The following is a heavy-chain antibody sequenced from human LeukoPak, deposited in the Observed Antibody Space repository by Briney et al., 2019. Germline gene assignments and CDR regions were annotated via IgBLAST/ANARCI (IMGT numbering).Heavy chain of an antibody. CDR1: GFTFSNYA. Sequence: PGGSLRLSCAASGFTFSNYAMSWVRQAPGKGLEWVSYISSSGSTIYYADSVKGRFTISRDNAKNSLYLQMNSLRAEDTAVYYCARDHPPSSPPYYMDVWGKGTTVTVSS. V-gene: IGHV3-11*01. CDR2: ISSSGSTI. CDR3: ARDHPPSSPPYYMDV. J-gene: IGHJ6*03.